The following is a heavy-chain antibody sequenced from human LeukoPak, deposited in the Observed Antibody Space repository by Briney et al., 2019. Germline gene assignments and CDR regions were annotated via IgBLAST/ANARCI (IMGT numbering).Heavy chain of an antibody. Sequence: GSLRLSCAASGFTVSSNYMSWVRQAPGKGLEWVSVIYSGGSTYYADSVKGRFTISRDNSKNTLYLQMNGLRAEDTAVYYCARDGRGENWFDPWGQGTLVTVSS. D-gene: IGHD3-10*01. CDR3: ARDGRGENWFDP. V-gene: IGHV3-53*01. J-gene: IGHJ5*02. CDR2: IYSGGST. CDR1: GFTVSSNY.